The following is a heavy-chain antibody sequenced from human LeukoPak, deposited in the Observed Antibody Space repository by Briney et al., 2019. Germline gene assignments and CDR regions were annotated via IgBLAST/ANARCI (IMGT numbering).Heavy chain of an antibody. V-gene: IGHV4-38-2*02. CDR1: GYSISSGYY. CDR2: IYHDGST. CDR3: ARSGASSSGWPLDY. D-gene: IGHD6-19*01. J-gene: IGHJ4*02. Sequence: SETLSLTCTVSGYSISSGYYWGWIRQPPGEGLEWIGNIYHDGSTYYNPSLKSRVTISVDTSKNQFSLKLNSVTAADTAVYYCARSGASSSGWPLDYWGQGTLVIVSS.